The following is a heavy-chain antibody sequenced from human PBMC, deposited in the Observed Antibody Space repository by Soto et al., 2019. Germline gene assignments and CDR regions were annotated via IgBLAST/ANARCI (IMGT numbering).Heavy chain of an antibody. J-gene: IGHJ4*02. CDR1: GFTFNNYA. V-gene: IGHV3-23*01. CDR2: ISGTGGST. Sequence: HPEGSLRLSCAASGFTFNNYAMNWVRQAPGKGLEWVATISGTGGSTYYADSVKGRFTISRDNSKNTLYLQMNSLRVEDTAVYYCAKDRLGGNFDYWGQGTQVTVSS. CDR3: AKDRLGGNFDY.